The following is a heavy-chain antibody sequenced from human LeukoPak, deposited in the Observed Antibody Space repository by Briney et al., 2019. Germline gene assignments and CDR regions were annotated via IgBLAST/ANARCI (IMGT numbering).Heavy chain of an antibody. J-gene: IGHJ3*02. CDR2: ISSNGSTI. CDR3: ARDLAFDI. V-gene: IGHV3-48*03. CDR1: GFTFSSYA. Sequence: PGGSLRLSCAASGFTFSSYAMIWVRQAPGKGLEWVSYISSNGSTIYYADSVKGRFTISRDNAKNSLYLQMNSLRAEDTAVYYCARDLAFDIWGQGTMVTVSS.